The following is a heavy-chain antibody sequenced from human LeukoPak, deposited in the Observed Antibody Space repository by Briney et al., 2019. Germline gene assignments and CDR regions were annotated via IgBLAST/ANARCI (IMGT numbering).Heavy chain of an antibody. CDR3: ARDTAIVVVTAIGY. Sequence: GKSLKLSCAASGFTFSSYAMHWVRQAPGKGLEWVAVISYDGSNKYYADSVKGRFTISRDNSKNTLYLQMNSLRAEDTAVYYRARDTAIVVVTAIGYWGQGTLVTVSS. CDR1: GFTFSSYA. J-gene: IGHJ4*02. CDR2: ISYDGSNK. V-gene: IGHV3-30-3*01. D-gene: IGHD2-21*02.